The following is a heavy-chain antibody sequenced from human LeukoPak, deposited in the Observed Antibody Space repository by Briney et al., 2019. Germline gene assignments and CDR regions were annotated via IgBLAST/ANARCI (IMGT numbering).Heavy chain of an antibody. CDR1: GGSISSGSYY. D-gene: IGHD3-10*01. V-gene: IGHV4-61*02. CDR2: IYTSGST. Sequence: SETLSLTCTVSGGSISSGSYYWSWIRQPAGKGLEWIGRIYTSGSTNYNPSLKSRVTISVDTSKNQFSLKLSSVTAADTAVYYCARQGESITMVRGVRMGPYYFDYWGQGTLVTVSS. CDR3: ARQGESITMVRGVRMGPYYFDY. J-gene: IGHJ4*02.